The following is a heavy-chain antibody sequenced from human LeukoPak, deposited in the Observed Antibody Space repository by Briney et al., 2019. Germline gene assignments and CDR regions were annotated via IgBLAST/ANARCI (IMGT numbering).Heavy chain of an antibody. Sequence: GGSLRLSCAASGFIFSNAWMNWVRQAPGKGLEWVGRIKSKTEGGTTDYAAPVKGRFTISRDDSQNTADLQISSLTAEDTAMYFCTTTYIVASTRKFGDYWGQGTLVVVSS. CDR1: GFIFSNAW. J-gene: IGHJ4*02. V-gene: IGHV3-15*01. CDR2: IKSKTEGGTT. CDR3: TTTYIVASTRKFGDY. D-gene: IGHD5-12*01.